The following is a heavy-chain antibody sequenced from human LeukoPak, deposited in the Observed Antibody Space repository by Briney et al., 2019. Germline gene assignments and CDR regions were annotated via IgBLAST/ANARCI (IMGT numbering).Heavy chain of an antibody. J-gene: IGHJ4*02. CDR2: IYYSGDT. V-gene: IGHV4-31*03. CDR1: GGFISSGGYY. CDR3: AKGSSSFLPGERDY. Sequence: PSETLSLTCTVSGGFISSGGYYWSWIRQHPGKGLEWIGYIYYSGDTHYNPSLKSRVIMSVDTSKNQFSLKVSSVTAADTAVYYCAKGSSSFLPGERDYWGQGTLVTVSS. D-gene: IGHD6-13*01.